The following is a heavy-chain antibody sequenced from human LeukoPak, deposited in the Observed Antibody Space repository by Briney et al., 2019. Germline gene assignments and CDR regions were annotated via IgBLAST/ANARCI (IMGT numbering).Heavy chain of an antibody. CDR2: IIPIFGTA. J-gene: IGHJ4*02. CDR1: GGTFSSYA. V-gene: IGHV1-69*13. D-gene: IGHD3-10*01. CDR3: ARGVLLWFGELSSHSYFDY. Sequence: SVKVSCKASGGTFSSYAISWVRQAPGQGLEWMGGIIPIFGTANYAQKFQGGVTITADESTSTAYMELSSLRSEDTAVYYCARGVLLWFGELSSHSYFDYWGQGTLVTVSS.